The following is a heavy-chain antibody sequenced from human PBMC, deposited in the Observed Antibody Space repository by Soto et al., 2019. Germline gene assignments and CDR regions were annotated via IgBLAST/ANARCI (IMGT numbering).Heavy chain of an antibody. J-gene: IGHJ4*02. CDR1: GGSISSSNYY. Sequence: ASETLSLTCTVSGGSISSSNYYWGWIRQPPGKGLEWIGSIYYSGSTYYNPSLNSRVTISVDTSKNQFSLKLSSVTAADTAVYYCARGHGWVDYWGQGILVTVSS. D-gene: IGHD6-19*01. CDR3: ARGHGWVDY. CDR2: IYYSGST. V-gene: IGHV4-39*01.